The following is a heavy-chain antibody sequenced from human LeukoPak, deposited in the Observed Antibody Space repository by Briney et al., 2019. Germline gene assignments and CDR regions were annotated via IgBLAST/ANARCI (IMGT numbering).Heavy chain of an antibody. Sequence: GGSLRLSCAASGFTFSDYYMSWIRQAPGKGLEWVSYISSSGSTIYHADSVKGRFTISRDNAKNSLYPQMNSLGAEDTAVYYCARGVDYGDYEGDWFDPWGQGTLVTVSS. CDR2: ISSSGSTI. CDR1: GFTFSDYY. D-gene: IGHD4-17*01. V-gene: IGHV3-11*01. CDR3: ARGVDYGDYEGDWFDP. J-gene: IGHJ5*02.